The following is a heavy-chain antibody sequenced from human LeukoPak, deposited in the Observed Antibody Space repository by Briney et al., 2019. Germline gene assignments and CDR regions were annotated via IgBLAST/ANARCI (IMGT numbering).Heavy chain of an antibody. D-gene: IGHD1-26*01. V-gene: IGHV3-30-3*01. J-gene: IGHJ3*02. Sequence: GRSLRLSCAASGFTFSSYAMHWVRQAPGKGLEWVAVISDDGSNKYYADSVKGRFTISRDNSKNTMYLQMNSLRAEDTAVYYCARDQHDGWELPGGAFDIWGQGTMVTVSS. CDR1: GFTFSSYA. CDR2: ISDDGSNK. CDR3: ARDQHDGWELPGGAFDI.